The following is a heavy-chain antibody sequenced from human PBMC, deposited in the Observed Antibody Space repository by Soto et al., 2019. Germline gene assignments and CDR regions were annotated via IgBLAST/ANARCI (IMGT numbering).Heavy chain of an antibody. J-gene: IGHJ4*02. V-gene: IGHV3-48*02. Sequence: EVQLVESGGVLVQPGGSLRLSCAASGFTFSSYNMNWVRQAPGKGLEWISYISTSSSTIYYADSVKGRFTISRDNAKNLLYLQMNSLRDEDTAVYYCARSFDYWGQGTLVTVSS. CDR2: ISTSSSTI. CDR1: GFTFSSYN. CDR3: ARSFDY.